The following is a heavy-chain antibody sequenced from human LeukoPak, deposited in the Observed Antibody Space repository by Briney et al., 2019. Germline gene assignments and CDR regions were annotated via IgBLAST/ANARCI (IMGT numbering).Heavy chain of an antibody. D-gene: IGHD3-10*02. CDR1: GFTFSNYS. J-gene: IGHJ6*04. Sequence: GGSLRLSCAASGFTFSNYSMNWVRQAPGKGLEWVSSISNRSSYIYYADSVKGRFTISRDNAKNSLYLQMNSLGAEDTAVYYCAELGITMIGGVWGKGTTVTISS. CDR3: AELGITMIGGV. V-gene: IGHV3-21*01. CDR2: ISNRSSYI.